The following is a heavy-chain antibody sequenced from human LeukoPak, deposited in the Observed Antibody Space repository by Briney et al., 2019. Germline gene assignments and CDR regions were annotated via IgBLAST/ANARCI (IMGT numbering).Heavy chain of an antibody. CDR1: GGSFSGYY. CDR3: ARALNDFWSGYYAGWFDP. D-gene: IGHD3-3*01. J-gene: IGHJ5*02. V-gene: IGHV4-34*01. CDR2: INHSGST. Sequence: SETLSLTCAVYGGSFSGYYWSWIRQPPGKGLEWLGEINHSGSTYYNPSLKSRVTISVDRSKNQFSLKLSSVTAADTAVYYCARALNDFWSGYYAGWFDPWGQGTLVTVSS.